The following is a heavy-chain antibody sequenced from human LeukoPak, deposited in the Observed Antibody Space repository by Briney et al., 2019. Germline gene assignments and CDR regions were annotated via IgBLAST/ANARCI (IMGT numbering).Heavy chain of an antibody. D-gene: IGHD3-22*01. V-gene: IGHV4-30-2*01. CDR3: ARGRHLVVPKMTFDP. CDR1: SGSISSGGYS. CDR2: IYHSGST. Sequence: SETLSLTCAVSSGSISSGGYSWRWIRQPPGKGLEWIGYIYHSGSTNYNPSLKSRVTISVDASKNQFSLKLSSVAAADTAVYYCARGRHLVVPKMTFDPWGEGTLVTVSS. J-gene: IGHJ5*02.